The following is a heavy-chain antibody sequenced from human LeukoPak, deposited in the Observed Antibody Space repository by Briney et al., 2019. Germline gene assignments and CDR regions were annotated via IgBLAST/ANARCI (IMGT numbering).Heavy chain of an antibody. D-gene: IGHD6-19*01. CDR2: ISWDGGST. Sequence: GGSLRLSCAASGFTFDDYAMHWVRQAPGKGLEWVSLISWDGGSTYYADSVKGRFTISRDNSKNSLYLQMNSLRAEDTALYYCAKDMHLHGSGCPGDYWGQGTLVTVSS. CDR3: AKDMHLHGSGCPGDY. V-gene: IGHV3-43D*03. J-gene: IGHJ4*02. CDR1: GFTFDDYA.